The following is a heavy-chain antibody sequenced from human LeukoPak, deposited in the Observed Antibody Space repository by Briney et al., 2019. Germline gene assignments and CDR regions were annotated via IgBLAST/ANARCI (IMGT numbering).Heavy chain of an antibody. J-gene: IGHJ4*02. V-gene: IGHV4-4*07. D-gene: IGHD6-19*01. CDR2: IYATGST. CDR1: GGSISSYH. Sequence: SETLSLTCTVSGGSISSYHWNWIRQPAGKGLEWIGRIYATGSTNYNPSLKSRVTMSVDTSKNQFSLKLSSVTAADTAVYYCARGNPYSSAWSFDYWGQGTLVTVSS. CDR3: ARGNPYSSAWSFDY.